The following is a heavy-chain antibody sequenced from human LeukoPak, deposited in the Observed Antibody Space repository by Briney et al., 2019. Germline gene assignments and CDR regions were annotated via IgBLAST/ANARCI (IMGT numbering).Heavy chain of an antibody. Sequence: GASLIPSSSASSVTVISNYKSWGRQAPAKGLEEVSGIYSGGRTYYSNPLKNRLTTSRDNTKNTLYLQKNSLRAEDTAVYYCEKTYYYDSSGYSPHFDYWGQGTLVTVSS. D-gene: IGHD3-22*01. CDR3: EKTYYYDSSGYSPHFDY. CDR2: IYSGGRT. J-gene: IGHJ4*02. CDR1: SVTVISNY. V-gene: IGHV3-53*01.